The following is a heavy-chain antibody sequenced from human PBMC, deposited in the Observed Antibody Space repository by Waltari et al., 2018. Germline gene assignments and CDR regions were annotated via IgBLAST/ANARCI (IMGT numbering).Heavy chain of an antibody. CDR1: GYSFSAYY. CDR3: GRRYYYASRDYNYHLDA. D-gene: IGHD3-10*01. V-gene: IGHV1-2*02. Sequence: QVQLVQSGAEVKKPGASVKVSCKASGYSFSAYYLHWVRQAPGQGLEWMGWINPNSGATAYSQKIQDRVSMTRDTSTNTAYMELRRLKSDDTAVYYCGRRYYYASRDYNYHLDAWGQGTTVTVSS. J-gene: IGHJ6*02. CDR2: INPNSGAT.